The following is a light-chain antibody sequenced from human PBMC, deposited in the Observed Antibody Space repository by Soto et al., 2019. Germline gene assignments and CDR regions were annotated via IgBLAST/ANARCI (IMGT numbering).Light chain of an antibody. CDR1: SSNIGSNT. J-gene: IGLJ2*01. CDR3: AAWDDSLSAVV. V-gene: IGLV1-44*01. Sequence: QSALTKPPSASGTPGQRVTISCSGSSSNIGSNTVNWYQQLPGTAPKLLIYSNNQRPSGVPDRFSGSKSGTSASLAISGPRSEDEADYYCAAWDDSLSAVVFGGGTQLTVL. CDR2: SNN.